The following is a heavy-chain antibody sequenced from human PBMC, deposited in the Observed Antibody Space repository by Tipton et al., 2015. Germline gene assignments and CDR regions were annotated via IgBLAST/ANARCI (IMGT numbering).Heavy chain of an antibody. CDR2: LYFSGST. D-gene: IGHD3-9*01. V-gene: IGHV4-39*01. CDR3: ACQDYDSLTRDYQTVDY. Sequence: LRLSCTVSGGSISSSSYYWAWIRQPPGKGLEWIGSLYFSGSTYYSPSLTSRVTISMDASKNQLSLKLSSVTATDTAVYYCACQDYDSLTRDYQTVDYWGQGTLVTVSS. J-gene: IGHJ4*02. CDR1: GGSISSSSYY.